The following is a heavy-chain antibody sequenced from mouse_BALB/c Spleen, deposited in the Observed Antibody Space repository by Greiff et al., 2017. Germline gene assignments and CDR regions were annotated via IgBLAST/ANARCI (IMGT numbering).Heavy chain of an antibody. CDR1: GYAFSSSW. CDR2: IYPGDGDT. Sequence: QVQLQQSGPELVKPGASVKISCKASGYAFSSSWMNWVKQRPGQGLEWIGRIYPGDGDTNYNGKFKGKATLTADKSSSTAYMQLSSLTSVDSAVYFCARSENWDGMDYWGEGTSVTVSS. CDR3: ARSENWDGMDY. V-gene: IGHV1-82*01. D-gene: IGHD4-1*01. J-gene: IGHJ4*01.